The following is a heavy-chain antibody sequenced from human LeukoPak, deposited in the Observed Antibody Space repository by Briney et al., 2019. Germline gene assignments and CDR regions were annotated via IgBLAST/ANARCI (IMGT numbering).Heavy chain of an antibody. CDR2: IKQDGSEK. J-gene: IGHJ4*02. V-gene: IGHV3-7*01. CDR1: GFTFSSYA. Sequence: GGSLRLSFAASGFTFSSYAMSWVRQAPGKGLEWVANIKQDGSEKYYVDSAKGRFTISRDNAKNTLYLQMNSLRVEDTAVYYCARGRPHGNDYWGQGTLVTVSS. CDR3: ARGRPHGNDY. D-gene: IGHD4-23*01.